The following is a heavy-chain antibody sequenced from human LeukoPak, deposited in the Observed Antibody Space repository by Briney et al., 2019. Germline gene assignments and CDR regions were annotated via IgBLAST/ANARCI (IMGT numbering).Heavy chain of an antibody. CDR3: ARPPPYLTGYYSSWFDP. D-gene: IGHD3-9*01. J-gene: IGHJ5*02. V-gene: IGHV4-34*01. CDR1: GGSFSGYC. Sequence: SETLSLTCAVYGGSFSGYCWSWIRQPPGKGLEWIGEINHSGSTNYNPSLKSRVTISVDTSKNQFSLKLSSVTAADTAVYYCARPPPYLTGYYSSWFDPWGQGTLVTVSS. CDR2: INHSGST.